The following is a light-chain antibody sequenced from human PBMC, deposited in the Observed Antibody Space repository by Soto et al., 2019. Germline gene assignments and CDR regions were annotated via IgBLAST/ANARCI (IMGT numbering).Light chain of an antibody. CDR2: EVT. Sequence: QSVLTQPPSASGSPGQSVTISCTGTSSDVGGYNYVSWYQQHPGKAPKLMIYEVTKRPSGVPDRFSDSKSGNTPSLTISGFQAEDEDDYYFCSYGGSLYVFGTGTKVTVL. CDR1: SSDVGGYNY. V-gene: IGLV2-8*01. CDR3: CSYGGSLYV. J-gene: IGLJ1*01.